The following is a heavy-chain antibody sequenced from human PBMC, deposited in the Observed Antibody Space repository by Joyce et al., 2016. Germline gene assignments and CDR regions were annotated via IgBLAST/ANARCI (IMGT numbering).Heavy chain of an antibody. V-gene: IGHV3-21*02. D-gene: IGHD3-22*01. CDR2: SSSDSTYI. CDR1: GFTFSTSS. J-gene: IGHJ6*02. CDR3: ARGGIVYDYSMDL. Sequence: EVQLVESGGGLVKPGGSLRISCAASGFTFSTSSMSWFRRAPGKGLEWVSASSSDSTYIFYADSVKGRFTVSRDNAKNSLYLQMNSLRAEDTAAFFCARGGIVYDYSMDLWGQGTTVTVSS.